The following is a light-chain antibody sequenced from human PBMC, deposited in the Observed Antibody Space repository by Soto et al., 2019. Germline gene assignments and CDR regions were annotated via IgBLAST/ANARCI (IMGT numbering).Light chain of an antibody. V-gene: IGKV3-15*01. CDR3: QQYSKWPPRT. CDR1: QSLSDN. CDR2: RAS. Sequence: EIVMTQSPATLAGSPGETVTLSCRASQSLSDNLAWYQQKPGQAPRLLIFRASTRATGVPARFSGRGSGTEFTLTISGLQSEDFAVYYCQQYSKWPPRTFGPGTKVDIK. J-gene: IGKJ1*01.